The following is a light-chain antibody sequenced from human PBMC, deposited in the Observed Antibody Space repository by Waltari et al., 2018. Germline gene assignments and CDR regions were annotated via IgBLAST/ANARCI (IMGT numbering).Light chain of an antibody. V-gene: IGLV2-14*03. CDR2: DVS. Sequence: QSALTQPASVSGSPGQSVTISCPGTSSAVGSSNSVSWYQDHPGQGPKVIIYDVSDRPSGVSARFSGSKSGNTASLTISGLQAEDEADYYCSSESSDKVVLFGGGTKVTVL. CDR3: SSESSDKVVL. CDR1: SSAVGSSNS. J-gene: IGLJ3*02.